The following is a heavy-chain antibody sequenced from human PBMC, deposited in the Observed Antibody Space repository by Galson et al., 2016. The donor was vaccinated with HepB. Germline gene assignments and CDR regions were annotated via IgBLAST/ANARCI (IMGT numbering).Heavy chain of an antibody. D-gene: IGHD3-10*01. CDR3: ALEKIYVGSLDV. CDR2: INSDGSTT. V-gene: IGHV3-74*03. J-gene: IGHJ6*02. Sequence: SLRLSCAASGLIFSPYWMHWVRQVPGKGLMWLSHINSDGSTTAYADSVRGRFSISRDNAKNTLYLHMNSVRAEDTAVYYCALEKIYVGSLDVWGQGTTVTVSS. CDR1: GLIFSPYW.